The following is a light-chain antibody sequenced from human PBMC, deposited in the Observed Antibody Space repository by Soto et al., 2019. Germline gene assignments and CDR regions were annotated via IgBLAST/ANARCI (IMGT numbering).Light chain of an antibody. CDR2: LNSDGSH. J-gene: IGLJ3*02. CDR1: SGHSRYA. CDR3: QTWGTGIPWV. Sequence: QSVLTQSPSASASLGASFNLTCTLSSGHSRYAIAWHQQQPEKGPRYLMRLNSDGSHNKGDGIPDRFSGSTSGAERYLTISSLQSEDEADYYCQTWGTGIPWVFGGGTKLTVL. V-gene: IGLV4-69*01.